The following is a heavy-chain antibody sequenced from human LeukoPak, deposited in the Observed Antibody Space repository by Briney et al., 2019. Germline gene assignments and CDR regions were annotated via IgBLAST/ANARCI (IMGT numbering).Heavy chain of an antibody. CDR1: GFTFDDYG. CDR3: ARGQSNYYDSSGYFDYYYYYMDV. J-gene: IGHJ6*03. D-gene: IGHD3-22*01. Sequence: GGSLRLSCAASGFTFDDYGMSWVRQAPGKGLEWVSGINWNGGSTGYADSVKGRFTISRDNAKNSLYLQMNSLRAEDTALYYCARGQSNYYDSSGYFDYYYYYMDVWGKGTTVTVSS. CDR2: INWNGGST. V-gene: IGHV3-20*04.